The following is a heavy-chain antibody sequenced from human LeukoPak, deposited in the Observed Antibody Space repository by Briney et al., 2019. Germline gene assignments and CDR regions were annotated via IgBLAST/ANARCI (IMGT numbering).Heavy chain of an antibody. CDR2: ISYDGSVK. V-gene: IGHV3-30*04. CDR1: GFTFSSYA. Sequence: PEGSLRLSCAASGFTFSSYAMHWVRQAPGKALQWVAVISYDGSVKNYAGSVKGRFTISRDNPKNTLYLQMDSLRVEDTAVYYCARDWAVLRYFPDAFNIWAKGQWSPSLQ. D-gene: IGHD3-9*01. CDR3: ARDWAVLRYFPDAFNI. J-gene: IGHJ3*02.